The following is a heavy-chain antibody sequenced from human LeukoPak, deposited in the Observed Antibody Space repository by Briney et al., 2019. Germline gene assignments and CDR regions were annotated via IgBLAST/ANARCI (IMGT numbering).Heavy chain of an antibody. D-gene: IGHD4-23*01. Sequence: NTSETLSLTCTVSGGSISSYYWSWIRQPPGKGLEWIGYIYYSGSTNYNPSLKSRVTISVDTSKNQFSLKLSSVTAADTAVYYCAREFSYGGNQLDYWGQGTLVTVSS. CDR3: AREFSYGGNQLDY. V-gene: IGHV4-59*01. CDR2: IYYSGST. CDR1: GGSISSYY. J-gene: IGHJ4*02.